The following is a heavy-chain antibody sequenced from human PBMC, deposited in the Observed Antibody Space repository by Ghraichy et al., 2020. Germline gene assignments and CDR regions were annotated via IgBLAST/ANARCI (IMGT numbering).Heavy chain of an antibody. CDR2: MNPNSGNT. J-gene: IGHJ4*02. D-gene: IGHD1-26*01. V-gene: IGHV1-8*01. CDR3: ARGPRSRGATTLVGNY. Sequence: ASVKVSCKASGYTFTSYDINWVRQATGQGLEWMGWMNPNSGNTGYAQKFQGRVTMTRNTSISTAYMELSSLRSEDTAVYYCARGPRSRGATTLVGNYWGQGTLVTVSS. CDR1: GYTFTSYD.